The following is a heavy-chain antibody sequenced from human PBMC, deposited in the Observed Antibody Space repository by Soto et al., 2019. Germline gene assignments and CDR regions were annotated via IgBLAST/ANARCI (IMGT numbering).Heavy chain of an antibody. J-gene: IGHJ6*02. CDR2: INPNSGGT. CDR3: ARDLAYYGSGSYYSLYYYYGMDV. D-gene: IGHD3-10*01. V-gene: IGHV1-2*04. CDR1: GYTFTGYY. Sequence: ASVKVSCKASGYTFTGYYMHWVRQAPGQGLEWMGWINPNSGGTNYAQKFQGWVTMTRDTSISTAYMELSRLRSDDTAVYYCARDLAYYGSGSYYSLYYYYGMDVWGQGTTVTVSS.